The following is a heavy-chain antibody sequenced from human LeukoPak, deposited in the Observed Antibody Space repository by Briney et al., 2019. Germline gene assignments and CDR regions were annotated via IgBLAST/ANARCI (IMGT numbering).Heavy chain of an antibody. CDR3: ARAPGNYYDSTGYWYFDL. CDR1: GFSFSNYA. D-gene: IGHD3-22*01. V-gene: IGHV3-48*01. Sequence: GGSLRLSCTASGFSFSNYAMNWVRQAPGKGLEWLSYISTSSTTIYYADSVKGRFTSSREDARNSLYLQMNSLRAEDTAVYFCARAPGNYYDSTGYWYFDLWGRGTLVTVSS. J-gene: IGHJ2*01. CDR2: ISTSSTTI.